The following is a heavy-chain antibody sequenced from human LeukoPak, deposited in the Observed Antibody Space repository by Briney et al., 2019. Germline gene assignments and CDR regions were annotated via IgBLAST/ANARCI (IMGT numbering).Heavy chain of an antibody. Sequence: HAGGSLRLSCAASGFTFSSYAMHWVRQAPGKGLEWVAVISYDGSNKYYADSVKGRFTISRDNSKNTLYLQMNSLRAEDTAVYYCARHSLLRSGWSNDYWGQGTLVTVSS. CDR2: ISYDGSNK. J-gene: IGHJ4*02. V-gene: IGHV3-30-3*01. CDR3: ARHSLLRSGWSNDY. CDR1: GFTFSSYA. D-gene: IGHD6-19*01.